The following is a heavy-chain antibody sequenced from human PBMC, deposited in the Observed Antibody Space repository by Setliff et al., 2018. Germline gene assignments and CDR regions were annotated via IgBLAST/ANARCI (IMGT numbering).Heavy chain of an antibody. J-gene: IGHJ6*04. CDR3: ARGTDYHGSGSYWAKDV. V-gene: IGHV1-2*02. CDR2: INPRTGVT. CDR1: GYIFNTFG. Sequence: ASVKVSCKASGYIFNTFGISWVRRAPGQGLEWIGWINPRTGVTNYAQKFQGRVTMTRDMSITTVYMDLSRLRSDDTAVYYCARGTDYHGSGSYWAKDVWGEGTTVTVSS. D-gene: IGHD3-10*01.